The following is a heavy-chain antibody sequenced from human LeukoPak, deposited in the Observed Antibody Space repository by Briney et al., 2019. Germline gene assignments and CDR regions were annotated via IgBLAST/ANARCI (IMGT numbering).Heavy chain of an antibody. CDR2: ISDSGGST. J-gene: IGHJ4*02. D-gene: IGHD2-8*01. Sequence: PGGSLRLSCAASGITFSKHALSWVRQAPGKGLEWVSAISDSGGSTYYADSVKGRFTISRDNSKNTLHLQMNSLRAEDTAVYYCAKGVFLDYWGQGTLVTVSS. V-gene: IGHV3-23*01. CDR3: AKGVFLDY. CDR1: GITFSKHA.